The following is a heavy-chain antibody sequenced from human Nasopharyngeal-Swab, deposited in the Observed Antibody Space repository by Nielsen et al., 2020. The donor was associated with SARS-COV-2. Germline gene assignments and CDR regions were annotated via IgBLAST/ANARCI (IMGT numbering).Heavy chain of an antibody. V-gene: IGHV4-34*01. J-gene: IGHJ4*02. Sequence: SETLSLTCAVYGGSFSGYYWSWIRQPPGKGLEWIGEINHSGSTNYNPSLKSRVTISVDTSKNQFTLKLSSVTAADTAVYYFARGGRGYSYGYGVYWGQGTLVTVSS. CDR1: GGSFSGYY. D-gene: IGHD5-18*01. CDR3: ARGGRGYSYGYGVY. CDR2: INHSGST.